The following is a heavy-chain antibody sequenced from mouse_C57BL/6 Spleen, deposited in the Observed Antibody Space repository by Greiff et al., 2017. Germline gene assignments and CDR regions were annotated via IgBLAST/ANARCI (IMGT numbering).Heavy chain of an antibody. D-gene: IGHD1-1*01. CDR3: ARPYYGSSAAWFAY. CDR2: ISNLAYSI. J-gene: IGHJ3*01. CDR1: GFTFSDYG. V-gene: IGHV5-15*01. Sequence: EVQGVESGGGLVQPGGSLKLSCAASGFTFSDYGMAWVRQAPRKGPEWVAFISNLAYSIYYADTVTGRFTISRENAKNTLYLEMSSLRSEDTAMYYCARPYYGSSAAWFAYWGQGTLVTVSA.